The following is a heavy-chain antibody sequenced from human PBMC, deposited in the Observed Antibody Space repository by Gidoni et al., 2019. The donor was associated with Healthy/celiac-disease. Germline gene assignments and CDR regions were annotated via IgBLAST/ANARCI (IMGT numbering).Heavy chain of an antibody. Sequence: QVQLVESGGGVVQPGRSLRLSCAASGFTFSSYGMHWVRQAPGKGLEWVAVISYDRSNKYYADSVKGRFTISRDNSKNTLYLQMNSLRAEDTTVYYCAKDSTIVVVPSFLSFDYWGQGTLVTVSS. CDR2: ISYDRSNK. CDR3: AKDSTIVVVPSFLSFDY. D-gene: IGHD2-21*01. J-gene: IGHJ4*02. CDR1: GFTFSSYG. V-gene: IGHV3-30*18.